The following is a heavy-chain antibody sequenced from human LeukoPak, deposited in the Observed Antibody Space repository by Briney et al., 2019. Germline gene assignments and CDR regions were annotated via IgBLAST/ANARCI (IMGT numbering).Heavy chain of an antibody. D-gene: IGHD2-15*01. J-gene: IGHJ6*02. V-gene: IGHV3-7*01. CDR3: ARAGPVAYYYYGMDV. CDR1: GFTVSSNY. CDR2: MNQDGSEK. Sequence: GGSLRLSCAASGFTVSSNYMSWVRQAPGKGLEWVANMNQDGSEKFYVDSVKGRFTISRDNAKNSLYLQMNSLRAEDTAVCYCARAGPVAYYYYGMDVWGQGTTVTVSS.